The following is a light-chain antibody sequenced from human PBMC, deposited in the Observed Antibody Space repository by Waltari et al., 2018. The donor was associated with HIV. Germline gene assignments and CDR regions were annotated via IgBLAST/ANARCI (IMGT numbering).Light chain of an antibody. Sequence: QSVLTQPPSVSGALGQRVTISCTGSSSNIGAGPDIHWYQQLPGTAPKLLMYGNNNRPSGVPDRFSASKSATSASLAITGLQAEDEADYYCQSYDRNLRRELFGGGTKLTVL. CDR3: QSYDRNLRREL. CDR2: GNN. CDR1: SSNIGAGPD. J-gene: IGLJ2*01. V-gene: IGLV1-40*01.